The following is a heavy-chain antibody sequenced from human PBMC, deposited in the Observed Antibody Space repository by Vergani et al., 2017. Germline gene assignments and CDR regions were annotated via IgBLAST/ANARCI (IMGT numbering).Heavy chain of an antibody. V-gene: IGHV1-18*01. CDR2: ISAYNGNT. CDR1: GYTFTSYG. D-gene: IGHD3-22*01. Sequence: QVQLVQSGAEVKKPGASVKVSCKASGYTFTSYGISWVRQAPGQGLERMGWISAYNGNTNYAQKLQGRVTMTTDSSTSTAYMELRSLRSDDTAVYYCARILNTYYYDSSGPLEDYWGQGTLVTVSS. CDR3: ARILNTYYYDSSGPLEDY. J-gene: IGHJ4*02.